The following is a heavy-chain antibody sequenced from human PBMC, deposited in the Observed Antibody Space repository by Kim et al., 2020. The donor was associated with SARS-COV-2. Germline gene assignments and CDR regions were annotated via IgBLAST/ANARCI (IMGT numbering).Heavy chain of an antibody. J-gene: IGHJ4*02. Sequence: ASVKVSCKASGYTFSNYAMHWVRQAPGQRLEWMGWINAGSGNTEYSQKFQGRLIITRDTSASTAYMELSSLRSDDTAVYYCARGGAVLRFLEWLSSYFDYWGQGTLVTVSS. D-gene: IGHD3-3*01. CDR2: INAGSGNT. V-gene: IGHV1-3*01. CDR1: GYTFSNYA. CDR3: ARGGAVLRFLEWLSSYFDY.